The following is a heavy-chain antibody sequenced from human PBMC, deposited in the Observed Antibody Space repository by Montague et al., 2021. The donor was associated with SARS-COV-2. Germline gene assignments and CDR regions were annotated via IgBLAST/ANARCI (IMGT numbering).Heavy chain of an antibody. Sequence: VEPTQTLTLTCTFSGFSLSTSGMCVSWIRQPPGKALEWLARIDWDDDKYYSTSLKTRLTISKDTSKNQVVLTMTNMDPVDTATYYCARRTYDILTGYDYGMDVWGQGTTVTVSS. J-gene: IGHJ6*02. CDR3: ARRTYDILTGYDYGMDV. CDR1: GFSLSTSGMC. D-gene: IGHD3-9*01. CDR2: IDWDDDK. V-gene: IGHV2-70*11.